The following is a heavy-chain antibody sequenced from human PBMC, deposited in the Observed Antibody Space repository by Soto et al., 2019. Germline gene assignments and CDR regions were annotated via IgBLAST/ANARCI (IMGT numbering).Heavy chain of an antibody. Sequence: EVQLVESGGGLVKPGGSLRLSCAASGFTFSSYSMNWVRQAPGKGLEWVSSISSSSSYIYYADSVKGRFTISRDNAKNSLYLQMNSLTAEDTAVYYCARDRSERVLFYFDLWGRGTLVTVSS. CDR3: ARDRSERVLFYFDL. V-gene: IGHV3-21*01. CDR1: GFTFSSYS. D-gene: IGHD2-8*02. CDR2: ISSSSSYI. J-gene: IGHJ2*01.